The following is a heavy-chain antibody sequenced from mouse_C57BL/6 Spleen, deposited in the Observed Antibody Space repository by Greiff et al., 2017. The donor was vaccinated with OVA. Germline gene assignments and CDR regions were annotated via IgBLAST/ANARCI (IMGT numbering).Heavy chain of an antibody. D-gene: IGHD1-1*01. J-gene: IGHJ4*01. CDR3: ARGEYGSSYYAMDY. V-gene: IGHV1-39*01. Sequence: QLQESGPELVKPGASVKISCKASGYSFTDYNMNWVKQSNGKSLEWIGVINPNYGTTSYNQKFKGKATLTVDQSSSTAYMQLNSLTSEDSAVYYCARGEYGSSYYAMDYWGQGTSVTVSS. CDR2: INPNYGTT. CDR1: GYSFTDYN.